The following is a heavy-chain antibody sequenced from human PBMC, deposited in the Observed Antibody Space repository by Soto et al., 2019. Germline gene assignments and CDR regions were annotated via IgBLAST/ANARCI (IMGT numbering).Heavy chain of an antibody. CDR2: ISTYNGNT. Sequence: QVQLVQSGAEVKKPGASVKVSCKASGYTFITYGVSWVRQAPGQGLDWLGWISTYNGNTRYAERHQGRVTMTTDTTTNTAYMERRNLRSDDTAVYDCERGPTDYYDNSANYFLDYWGQGTMVTVSS. CDR3: ERGPTDYYDNSANYFLDY. V-gene: IGHV1-18*01. J-gene: IGHJ4*02. D-gene: IGHD3-22*01. CDR1: GYTFITYG.